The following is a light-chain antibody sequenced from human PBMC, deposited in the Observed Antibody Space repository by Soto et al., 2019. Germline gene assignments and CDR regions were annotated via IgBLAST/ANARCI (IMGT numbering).Light chain of an antibody. CDR1: QIVNSN. J-gene: IGKJ1*01. Sequence: EIVMAQSPATLSVSPGERATLSCRASQIVNSNLAWYQQKPGQAPRLLIHGASTRATDIPVRFSGSGSGTAFTLTISSLQPDDFATYYCQQYYTYPWTFGQGTKVDIK. V-gene: IGKV3-15*01. CDR3: QQYYTYPWT. CDR2: GAS.